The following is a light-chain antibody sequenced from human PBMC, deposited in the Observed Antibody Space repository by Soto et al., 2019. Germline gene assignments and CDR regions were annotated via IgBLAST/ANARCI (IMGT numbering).Light chain of an antibody. Sequence: QSALTQPASVSGSPGQSITISCTGTSSDVGSYNLVSWYQQHPGKAPKLMIYEGSKRPSGVSNRFSDSKSGNTASLTISGLQAEDEADDYCCSYAGSNAIHVVFGGGTKLTVL. CDR1: SSDVGSYNL. CDR2: EGS. V-gene: IGLV2-23*03. J-gene: IGLJ2*01. CDR3: CSYAGSNAIHVV.